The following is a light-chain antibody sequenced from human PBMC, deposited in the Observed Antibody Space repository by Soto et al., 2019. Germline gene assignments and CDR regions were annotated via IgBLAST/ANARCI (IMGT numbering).Light chain of an antibody. CDR3: QQYGGSPQT. J-gene: IGKJ1*01. CDR1: QSISSY. Sequence: DIQMTQSPSSLSASVVDRVTITFRASQSISSYLNWYQQKPGKAPKLLIYAASSLQSGVPSRFSGSGSGTDFTLTISSLQPEDFATYYCQQYGGSPQTFGQGTKVDIK. CDR2: AAS. V-gene: IGKV1-39*01.